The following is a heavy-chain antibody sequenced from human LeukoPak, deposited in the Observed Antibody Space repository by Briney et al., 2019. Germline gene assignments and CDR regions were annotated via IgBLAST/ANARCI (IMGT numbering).Heavy chain of an antibody. V-gene: IGHV3-15*01. J-gene: IGHJ4*02. CDR2: IKSKKFGETT. D-gene: IGHD4/OR15-4a*01. CDR1: GFTFSNAW. Sequence: GGSLRLSCAASGFTFSNAWLSWVRQAPGKGLEWVGRIKSKKFGETTDYAAPVKGRFTISRDNSKNTLYLQMNSLRADDTAVYYCARRAGAYSHPYDYWGQGTLVTVSS. CDR3: ARRAGAYSHPYDY.